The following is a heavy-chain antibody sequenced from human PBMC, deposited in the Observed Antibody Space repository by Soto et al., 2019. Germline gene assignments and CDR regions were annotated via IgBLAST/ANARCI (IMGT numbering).Heavy chain of an antibody. CDR1: GGSISHYY. CDR3: ARDRSTYGGGGTGEVKENWFDP. J-gene: IGHJ5*02. V-gene: IGHV4-59*01. D-gene: IGHD2-8*01. Sequence: PSETLSLTCTVSGGSISHYYWSWIRQSPAKGLEWIGYAYYSGSTDYNPSLKSRVTMSVDTSKNQVSLKLNSVTTADTAVYYCARDRSTYGGGGTGEVKENWFDPWGPGTLVTVSS. CDR2: AYYSGST.